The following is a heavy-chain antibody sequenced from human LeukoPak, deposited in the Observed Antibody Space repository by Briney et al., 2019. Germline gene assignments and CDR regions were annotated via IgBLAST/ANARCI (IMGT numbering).Heavy chain of an antibody. D-gene: IGHD6-19*01. CDR2: IDPSDSYT. V-gene: IGHV5-10-1*01. J-gene: IGHJ5*02. CDR1: GYIFTSYW. Sequence: GESLVISCKGSGYIFTSYWISWVRQLPGKGLEWMGRIDPSDSYTNYSPSFQGHVTISADKSISTAYLQWSSLKASDTAMYYCARHGSGWYEAAFDHWGQGTLVTVSS. CDR3: ARHGSGWYEAAFDH.